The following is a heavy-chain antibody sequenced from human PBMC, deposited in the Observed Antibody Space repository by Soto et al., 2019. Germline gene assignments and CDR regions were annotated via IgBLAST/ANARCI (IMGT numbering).Heavy chain of an antibody. V-gene: IGHV3-53*01. CDR2: IYGGGTT. CDR3: VQTTGWPGFDF. J-gene: IGHJ4*02. CDR1: GFAVSSKY. Sequence: EVQLVESGGGLIQPGGSLRLSCAASGFAVSSKYMTWVRQAPGKGLEWVSVIYGGGTTYYADSEKGRFTISRDTSKNTLYLQMNSLRAEDTAVYYGVQTTGWPGFDFWGQGTLVTVSS. D-gene: IGHD6-19*01.